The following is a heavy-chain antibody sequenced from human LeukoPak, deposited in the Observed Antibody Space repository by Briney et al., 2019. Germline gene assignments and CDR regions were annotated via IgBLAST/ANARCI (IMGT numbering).Heavy chain of an antibody. CDR3: ARANIVGATPYYFDC. CDR2: IIPIFGTA. Sequence: SVKVSCKASGGTFSGYATSWVERAPEKGLEWMGGIIPIFGTANYAQKFQGRVTITTDESTSTAYMELSSLRSEDTAVYYCARANIVGATPYYFDCWGQGTLVTVSS. D-gene: IGHD1-26*01. CDR1: GGTFSGYA. J-gene: IGHJ4*02. V-gene: IGHV1-69*05.